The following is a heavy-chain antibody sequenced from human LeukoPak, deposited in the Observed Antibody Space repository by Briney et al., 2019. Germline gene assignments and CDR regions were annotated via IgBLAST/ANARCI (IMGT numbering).Heavy chain of an antibody. D-gene: IGHD4-17*01. CDR1: GFTFSSYE. V-gene: IGHV3-48*03. J-gene: IGHJ6*03. CDR2: ISSSGSTI. CDR3: ATNYGDYCYYYYYMDV. Sequence: GGSLRLSCAASGFTFSSYEMNWVRQAPGKGLEWVSYISSSGSTIYYADSVKGRFTISRDNAKNSLYLQMNSLRAEDTAVYYCATNYGDYCYYYYYMDVWGKGTTVTVSS.